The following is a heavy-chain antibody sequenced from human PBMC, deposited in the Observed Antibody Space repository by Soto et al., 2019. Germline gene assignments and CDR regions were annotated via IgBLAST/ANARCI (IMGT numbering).Heavy chain of an antibody. D-gene: IGHD2-2*02. Sequence: PGGSLRLSCVGSGFTFSTYSINWVRQAPGKGLEWVSSISSRSDIYYADSVKGRFTISRDNAKNSVSLQMNSLRAEDTAVYYCAREYTAWPLAYGLDVWGQGTTVTGS. J-gene: IGHJ6*02. CDR1: GFTFSTYS. CDR2: ISSRSDI. CDR3: AREYTAWPLAYGLDV. V-gene: IGHV3-21*01.